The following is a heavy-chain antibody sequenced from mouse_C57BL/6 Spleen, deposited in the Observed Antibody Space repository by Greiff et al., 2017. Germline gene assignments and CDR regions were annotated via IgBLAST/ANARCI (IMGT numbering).Heavy chain of an antibody. V-gene: IGHV1-80*01. CDR3: ARQGSSGDYYAMDY. CDR1: GYAFRSYW. CDR2: IYPGDGDT. J-gene: IGHJ4*01. D-gene: IGHD3-2*02. Sequence: VQLQQSGAELVKPGASVKISCKASGYAFRSYWMNWVKQRPGKGLEWIGQIYPGDGDTNYNGKFKGKATLTADKSSSTAYMQLSSLTSEDSAVYFCARQGSSGDYYAMDYWGQGTSVTVSS.